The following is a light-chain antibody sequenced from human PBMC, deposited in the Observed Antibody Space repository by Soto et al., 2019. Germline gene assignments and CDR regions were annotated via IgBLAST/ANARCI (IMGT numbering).Light chain of an antibody. CDR1: QSIYKW. V-gene: IGKV1-12*01. CDR3: QQADSFPLS. Sequence: DVQITQSPSSVSASIGERVAISCRSSQSIYKWLVWYQQKPGKAPKLLIYAASSLQSGVPSRFSGSGYGTDFTLTISSLQPEDFATYYCQQADSFPLSFGGGTKVDIK. J-gene: IGKJ4*01. CDR2: AAS.